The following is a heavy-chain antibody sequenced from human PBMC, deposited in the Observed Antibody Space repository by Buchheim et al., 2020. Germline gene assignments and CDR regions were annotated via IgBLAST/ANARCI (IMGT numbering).Heavy chain of an antibody. V-gene: IGHV3-7*01. J-gene: IGHJ6*02. Sequence: EVQLVESGGGLVQPGGSLRLSCAASGFSFSSYWMTWVRQAPGKGLEWVANINQHGSEKDYVDSVKGRFTISRDNAKNSLYLQMNSLRAEDTAVYYCARWSGWSNYYYFYGLDVWGQGTT. CDR2: INQHGSEK. D-gene: IGHD6-19*01. CDR3: ARWSGWSNYYYFYGLDV. CDR1: GFSFSSYW.